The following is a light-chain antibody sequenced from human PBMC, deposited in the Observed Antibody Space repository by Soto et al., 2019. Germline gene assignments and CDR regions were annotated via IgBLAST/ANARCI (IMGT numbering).Light chain of an antibody. Sequence: AIQLTQSPSSLSASVGDRVTITCRASQGISSALAWYQQKPGKAPKLLIYDASSLESGVPSRVSGSGSGTDFTLTISSLQPEDFATYYCQQFNSYPRRTFGQGTKVEIK. J-gene: IGKJ1*01. CDR1: QGISSA. CDR3: QQFNSYPRRT. V-gene: IGKV1-13*02. CDR2: DAS.